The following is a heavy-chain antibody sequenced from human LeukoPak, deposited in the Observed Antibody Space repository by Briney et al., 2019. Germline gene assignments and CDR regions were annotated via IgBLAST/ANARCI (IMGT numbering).Heavy chain of an antibody. CDR1: GFTFDDYA. D-gene: IGHD6-13*01. V-gene: IGHV3-9*01. J-gene: IGHJ4*02. CDR2: ISWNSGSI. CDR3: ARAETGYSSSWYFDY. Sequence: PGGSLRLSCAASGFTFDDYAMHWVRQAPGKGLEWVSGISWNSGSIGYADSVKGRFTIPRDNAKNSLYLQRNSLRAEDTAVYYCARAETGYSSSWYFDYWGQGTLVTVSS.